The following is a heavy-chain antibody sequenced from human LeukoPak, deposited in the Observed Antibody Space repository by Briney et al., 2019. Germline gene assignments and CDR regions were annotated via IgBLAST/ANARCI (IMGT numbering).Heavy chain of an antibody. Sequence: SETLSLTCSVSGDSVSSTSYYWGWIRQPPGKGLEWIGTMYYTGSTYYNPSLKSRVTISADTSKNQFSLRLTSVTAADTAVYYCARRVPGLDWTNYFDYWGQGTLVTVSS. CDR3: ARRVPGLDWTNYFDY. V-gene: IGHV4-39*01. D-gene: IGHD3/OR15-3a*01. CDR2: MYYTGST. CDR1: GDSVSSTSYY. J-gene: IGHJ4*02.